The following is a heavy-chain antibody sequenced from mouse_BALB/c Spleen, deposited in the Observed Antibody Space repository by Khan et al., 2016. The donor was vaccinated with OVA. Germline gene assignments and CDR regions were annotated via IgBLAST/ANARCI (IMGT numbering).Heavy chain of an antibody. V-gene: IGHV1S137*01. D-gene: IGHD2-2*01. J-gene: IGHJ2*01. CDR2: ISIYYDNT. CDR1: GYTFTDYA. Sequence: QVHVKQSGPELVRPGESVKISCKGSGYTFTDYAMHWVKQSHAKSLEWIGVISIYYDNTNYNQKFKGKATMTVDKSSSTAHMELARLTSEDSAIYYGARGGQWLRRGGGNSDYWGQGTTLTVSS. CDR3: ARGGQWLRRGGGNSDY.